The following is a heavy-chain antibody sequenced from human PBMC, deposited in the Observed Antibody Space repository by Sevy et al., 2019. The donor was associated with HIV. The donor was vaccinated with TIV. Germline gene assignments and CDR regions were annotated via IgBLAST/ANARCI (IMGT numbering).Heavy chain of an antibody. CDR3: ARDSSGWQDYGMDV. CDR1: GFTFSSYE. D-gene: IGHD6-19*01. Sequence: GGSLRLSCEASGFTFSSYEMNWVRQAPGKGLEWVSYISSSGSTIYYADSVKGRFTISRDNAKNSLYLQMNSLRAEDTAVYYCARDSSGWQDYGMDVWGQGTTVTVSS. J-gene: IGHJ6*02. V-gene: IGHV3-48*03. CDR2: ISSSGSTI.